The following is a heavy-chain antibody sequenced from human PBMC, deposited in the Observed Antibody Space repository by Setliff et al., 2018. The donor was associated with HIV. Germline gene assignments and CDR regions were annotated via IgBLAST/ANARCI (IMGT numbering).Heavy chain of an antibody. CDR1: GFTFSSYS. J-gene: IGHJ5*02. CDR2: ISSSSSYI. V-gene: IGHV3-21*01. Sequence: GGSLRLSCAASGFTFSSYSINWVRQAPGKGLEWVSFISSSSSYISYADSVKGRFTISRDNAKKSLYLHMNSLRAEDTAVYYCARDRIAAVGWFDPWGQGTLVTV. CDR3: ARDRIAAVGWFDP. D-gene: IGHD6-25*01.